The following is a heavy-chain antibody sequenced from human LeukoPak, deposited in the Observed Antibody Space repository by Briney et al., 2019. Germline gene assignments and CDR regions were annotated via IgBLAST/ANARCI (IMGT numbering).Heavy chain of an antibody. D-gene: IGHD2-2*01. V-gene: IGHV3-43*02. J-gene: IGHJ4*02. CDR3: ARVLRAKIIVVVPAALDY. Sequence: GGSLRLSCAASGFTFDDYAMHWVRQAPGKGLEWVSLISGDGGSTYYADSEKGRFTISRDNAKNSLYLQMNSLRAEDTAVYYCARVLRAKIIVVVPAALDYWGQGTLVTVSS. CDR1: GFTFDDYA. CDR2: ISGDGGST.